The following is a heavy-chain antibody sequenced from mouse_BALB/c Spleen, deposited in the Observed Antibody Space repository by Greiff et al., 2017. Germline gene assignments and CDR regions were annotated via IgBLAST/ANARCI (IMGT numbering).Heavy chain of an antibody. CDR1: GYSFTSYW. J-gene: IGHJ4*01. Sequence: EVQLQQSGTVLARPGASVKMSCKASGYSFTSYWMHWVKQRPEQGLEWIGWIDPENGDTEYAPKFQGKATMTADTSSNTAYLQLSSLTSEDTAVYYCNGDYYGSSYFYAMDYWGQGTSVTVSS. CDR2: IDPENGDT. V-gene: IGHV14-4*02. D-gene: IGHD1-1*01. CDR3: NGDYYGSSYFYAMDY.